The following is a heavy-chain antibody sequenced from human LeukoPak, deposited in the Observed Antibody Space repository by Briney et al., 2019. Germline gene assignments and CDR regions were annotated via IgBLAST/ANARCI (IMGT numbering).Heavy chain of an antibody. D-gene: IGHD1-7*01. CDR2: ISGSGGST. CDR1: GFTFSSYA. V-gene: IGHV3-23*01. CDR3: ARTKLELRYYYYYMDV. Sequence: PGGSLRLSCAASGFTFSSYAMSWVRQAPGEGLEWVSAISGSGGSTYYADSVKGRFTISRDNSKNTLYLQMNSLRAEDTAVYYCARTKLELRYYYYYMDVWGKGTTVTVSS. J-gene: IGHJ6*03.